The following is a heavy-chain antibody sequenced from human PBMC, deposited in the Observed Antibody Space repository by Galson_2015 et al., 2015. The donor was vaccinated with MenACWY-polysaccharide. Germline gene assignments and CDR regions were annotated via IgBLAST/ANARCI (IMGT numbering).Heavy chain of an antibody. J-gene: IGHJ5*01. D-gene: IGHD6-19*01. CDR2: ISSDGDNK. Sequence: SLRLSCAASGFNFNIHTMHWVRQAPGKGLEWVALISSDGDNKYYTDSVKGRFTISRDNHKNMVFLEMNSLRAEDTAVYYCVRDGGGGTGWSWFAFWGQGTRVTVSS. V-gene: IGHV3-30-3*01. CDR1: GFNFNIHT. CDR3: VRDGGGGTGWSWFAF.